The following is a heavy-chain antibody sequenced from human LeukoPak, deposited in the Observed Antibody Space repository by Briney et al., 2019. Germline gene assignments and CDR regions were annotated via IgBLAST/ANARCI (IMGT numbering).Heavy chain of an antibody. V-gene: IGHV3-43D*03. CDR3: AKAGWGGGSYYYYYYYYMDV. Sequence: GGSLRLSCAASGFTFDDYAMHWVRQAPGKGLEWVSLISWDGGSTYYADSVKGRFTISRDNSKNPLYLQMNSLRAEDTALYYCAKAGWGGGSYYYYYYYYMDVWGKGTTVTVSS. CDR2: ISWDGGST. J-gene: IGHJ6*03. CDR1: GFTFDDYA. D-gene: IGHD1-26*01.